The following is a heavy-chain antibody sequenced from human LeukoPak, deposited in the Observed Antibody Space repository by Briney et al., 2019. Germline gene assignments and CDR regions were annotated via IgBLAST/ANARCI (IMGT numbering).Heavy chain of an antibody. CDR2: IRSKANSYAT. CDR1: GFTFSGSA. CDR3: TRLSVPAAMVSSAYMDV. D-gene: IGHD2-2*01. J-gene: IGHJ6*03. Sequence: GGSLRLSCAASGFTFSGSAMHWVRQASGKGLEWVGRIRSKANSYATAYAASVKGRSTISRDDSKNTAYLQMNSLKTEDTAVYYCTRLSVPAAMVSSAYMDVWGKGTTVTVSS. V-gene: IGHV3-73*01.